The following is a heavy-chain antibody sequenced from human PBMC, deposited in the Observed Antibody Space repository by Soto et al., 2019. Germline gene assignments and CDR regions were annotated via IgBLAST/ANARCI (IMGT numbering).Heavy chain of an antibody. Sequence: EVQLVESGGGLVQPGGSLRLSCAASGFTFSGYSMFWVRQAPGKGLEYVSAINTNGVNTFYAKSVKGRFTISRDNSNNTMYLQMGSLRAEDLAVYYCARGRVEDSSGWATYFDYWGQGTLVTVSS. CDR2: INTNGVNT. J-gene: IGHJ4*02. V-gene: IGHV3-64*01. CDR1: GFTFSGYS. CDR3: ARGRVEDSSGWATYFDY. D-gene: IGHD6-19*01.